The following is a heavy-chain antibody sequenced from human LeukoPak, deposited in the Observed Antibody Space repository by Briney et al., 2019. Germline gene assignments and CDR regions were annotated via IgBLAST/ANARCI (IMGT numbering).Heavy chain of an antibody. CDR1: GFTFSSYS. Sequence: GGSLRLSCAASGFTFSSYSMNWVRQAPGKGLEWVSYISSSSSTIYYADSVKGRFTISRDNAKNSLYPQMNSLRDEDTAVYYCARDPLLDAFDIWGQGTMVTVSS. CDR3: ARDPLLDAFDI. V-gene: IGHV3-48*02. J-gene: IGHJ3*02. D-gene: IGHD2-8*02. CDR2: ISSSSSTI.